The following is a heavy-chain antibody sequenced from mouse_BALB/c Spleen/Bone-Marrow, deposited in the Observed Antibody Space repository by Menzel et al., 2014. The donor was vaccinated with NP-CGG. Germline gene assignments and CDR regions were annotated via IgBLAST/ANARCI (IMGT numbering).Heavy chain of an antibody. J-gene: IGHJ4*01. Sequence: VQLQQSGPGLVAPSQSLSITCTVSGSSLISYGVHWVRQPPGKGLEWLGVIWAGGSTNYNSALMSRLSISKDNSKSQVFLKMNSLQTDDTAMYYCARSSSPYYYAMDYWGQGTSVTVSS. CDR3: ARSSSPYYYAMDY. CDR2: IWAGGST. CDR1: GSSLISYG. D-gene: IGHD1-1*01. V-gene: IGHV2-9*02.